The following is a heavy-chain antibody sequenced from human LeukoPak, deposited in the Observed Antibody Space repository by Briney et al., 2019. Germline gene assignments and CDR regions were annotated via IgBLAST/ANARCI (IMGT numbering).Heavy chain of an antibody. CDR3: AREKNYGDYGTY. CDR1: GGSINSCDYN. CDR2: IYCTGTT. V-gene: IGHV4-30-4*08. D-gene: IGHD4-17*01. Sequence: SQTLSLTCSVSGGSINSCDYNWSWIRQPPGKGLEWIGFIYCTGTTYHNPSPKSQVTISVDTSKNQFSLNLSPVTVADTAVYYCAREKNYGDYGTYWGQGTLVTVSS. J-gene: IGHJ4*02.